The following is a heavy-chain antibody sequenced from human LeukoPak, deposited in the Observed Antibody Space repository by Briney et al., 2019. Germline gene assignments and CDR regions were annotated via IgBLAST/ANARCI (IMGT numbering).Heavy chain of an antibody. J-gene: IGHJ4*02. CDR1: GGSISSYY. D-gene: IGHD2-15*01. V-gene: IGHV4-59*01. Sequence: SETLSLTCTVSGGSISSYYWSWIRQPPGKGLEWIGYIYYSGSTNYNPSLKSRVTISVDTSKNQFSLKLSSVTAADTAVYYCARAELEYCSGGSCYVDYFDYWAREPWSPSPQ. CDR3: ARAELEYCSGGSCYVDYFDY. CDR2: IYYSGST.